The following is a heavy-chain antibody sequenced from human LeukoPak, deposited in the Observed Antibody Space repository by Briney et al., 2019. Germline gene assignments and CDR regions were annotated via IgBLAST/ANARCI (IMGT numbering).Heavy chain of an antibody. D-gene: IGHD3-22*01. J-gene: IGHJ5*02. CDR3: ARDRGPFITPNWFDP. CDR1: GTSLSSSAYY. CDR2: IYSSGRT. Sequence: SETLSLTCTVSGTSLSSSAYYWNWIRQPPGKRLEWIGSIYSSGRTHYNPSLQSRVSISVDTSKNQFSLNLTSVTAADTAVYYCARDRGPFITPNWFDPWGQGSQVYVSS. V-gene: IGHV4-39*07.